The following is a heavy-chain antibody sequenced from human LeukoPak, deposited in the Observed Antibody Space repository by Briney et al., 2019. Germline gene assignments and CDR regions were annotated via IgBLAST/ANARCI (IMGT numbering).Heavy chain of an antibody. CDR3: ARYGNAFDY. J-gene: IGHJ4*02. CDR1: GFTFSRYG. V-gene: IGHV3-30*02. D-gene: IGHD2-15*01. Sequence: PGGSLRLSCAASGFTFSRYGMHWIRQAPGRGLEWVAFIRYDGSNKHYADSVKGRFTISRDNSKHTVFLQMNSVRAEDTAVYYCARYGNAFDYWGQGILVTLSS. CDR2: IRYDGSNK.